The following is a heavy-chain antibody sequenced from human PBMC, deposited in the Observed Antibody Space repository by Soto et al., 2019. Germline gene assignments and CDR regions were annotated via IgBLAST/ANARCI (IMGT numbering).Heavy chain of an antibody. CDR2: ITDNGGTT. CDR3: ANAKVNVNX. V-gene: IGHV3-23*01. D-gene: IGHD5-18*01. Sequence: PGGSLRLSCAASGFSFSIYAMSWVRQAPGKGPEWVSCITDNGGTTYYEDSVKVRFTISRDNSKNKLYLKMYSLRAEDTAMYYCANAKVNVNXWGQGTLVTVSX. J-gene: IGHJ4*02. CDR1: GFSFSIYA.